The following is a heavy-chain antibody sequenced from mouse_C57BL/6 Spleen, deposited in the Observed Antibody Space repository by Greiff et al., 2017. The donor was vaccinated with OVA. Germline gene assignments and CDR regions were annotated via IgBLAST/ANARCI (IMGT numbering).Heavy chain of an antibody. CDR1: GYTFTSYT. CDR3: ARVYGNYGYFDY. D-gene: IGHD2-1*01. Sequence: VQLQQSGAELARPGASVKMSCKASGYTFTSYTMHWVKQRPGQGLEWIGYINPSSGYTKYNQKFKDKATLTADKSSSTAYMQLSSLTSEDAAVYYCARVYGNYGYFDYWGQGTTLTVSS. CDR2: INPSSGYT. J-gene: IGHJ2*01. V-gene: IGHV1-4*01.